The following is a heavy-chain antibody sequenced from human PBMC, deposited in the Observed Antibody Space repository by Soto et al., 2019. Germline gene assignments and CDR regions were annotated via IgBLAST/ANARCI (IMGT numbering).Heavy chain of an antibody. V-gene: IGHV3-30*18. Sequence: GGSLRLSCAASGFTFSSYGMHWVRQAPGKGLEWVAVISYDGSNKYYADSVKGRFTISRDNSKNTLYLQMNSLRAEDTAVYYCAKELQTGYGMDVWGQGTTVTVSS. D-gene: IGHD4-4*01. CDR1: GFTFSSYG. J-gene: IGHJ6*02. CDR2: ISYDGSNK. CDR3: AKELQTGYGMDV.